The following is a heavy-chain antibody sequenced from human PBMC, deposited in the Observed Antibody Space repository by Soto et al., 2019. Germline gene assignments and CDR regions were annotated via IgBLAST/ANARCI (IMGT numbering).Heavy chain of an antibody. Sequence: QVQLVQSGAEVKKPGSSVKVSCKASGGTFSSYAISWVRQAPGQGLEWMGGIIPIFGTANYAQKFQGRVTSTADESTSTAYMELSSLRAEDTAAYYCALTFGAVLALAYWGQGTLVTVSS. CDR1: GGTFSSYA. CDR3: ALTFGAVLALAY. V-gene: IGHV1-69*12. J-gene: IGHJ4*02. CDR2: IIPIFGTA. D-gene: IGHD3-16*01.